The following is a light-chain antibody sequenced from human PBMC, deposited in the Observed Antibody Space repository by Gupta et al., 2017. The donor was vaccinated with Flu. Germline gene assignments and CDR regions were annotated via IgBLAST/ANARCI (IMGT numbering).Light chain of an antibody. CDR3: QQENSYPYT. V-gene: IGKV1-5*03. CDR2: KAS. J-gene: IGKJ2*01. CDR1: QRINNW. Sequence: PSTLAASVGDRVTITCRASQRINNWLAWYQQKPGKAPKLLIFKASTVESGVPSSFSGSGSGTEFTLTISSLQPDDFATYYCQQENSYPYTFGQGTKLDIK.